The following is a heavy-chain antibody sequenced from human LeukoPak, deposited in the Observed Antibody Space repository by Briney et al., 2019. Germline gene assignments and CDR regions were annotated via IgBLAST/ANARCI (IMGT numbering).Heavy chain of an antibody. J-gene: IGHJ4*02. CDR1: GDSISRSTYY. CDR2: VYYGRSP. CDR3: ARSSGTGTFSY. Sequence: SETLSLTCTVSGDSISRSTYYWAWIRQPPGKGLEWIGSVYYGRSPYLSPSLESRATISVDTSKSHFSLKMSSVTAADTAVYYCARSSGTGTFSYWGQGTLVTVSS. V-gene: IGHV4-39*02. D-gene: IGHD6-25*01.